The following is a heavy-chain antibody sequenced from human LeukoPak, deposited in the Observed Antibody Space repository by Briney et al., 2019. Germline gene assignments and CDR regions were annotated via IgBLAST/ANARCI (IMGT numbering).Heavy chain of an antibody. J-gene: IGHJ5*02. D-gene: IGHD5-18*01. V-gene: IGHV3-74*01. CDR3: ARGGYSYGPNYNCFDP. Sequence: GGSLGLSCAASGFTFSSYWMHWVRQAPGKGLVWVSRINSDGSSTSYADSVKGRFTISRDHAKNTLYPQMNSLSAEDTAVYYCARGGYSYGPNYNCFDPWGQGTLVTVSS. CDR1: GFTFSSYW. CDR2: INSDGSST.